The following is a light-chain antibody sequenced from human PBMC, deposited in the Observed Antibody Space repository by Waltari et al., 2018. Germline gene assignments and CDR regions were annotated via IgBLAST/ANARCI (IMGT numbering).Light chain of an antibody. CDR1: SSDTGSDNL. CDR2: ETT. Sequence: QSALTQPASVSGSPGQSITISCSGVSSDTGSDNLVPWYQQHPDRAPKLIVYETTKRPSGVSHRFSGSKSANTASLTISGLQAEDEAEYYCCSYGDTGTVIFGGGTKLTVL. CDR3: CSYGDTGTVI. V-gene: IGLV2-23*02. J-gene: IGLJ2*01.